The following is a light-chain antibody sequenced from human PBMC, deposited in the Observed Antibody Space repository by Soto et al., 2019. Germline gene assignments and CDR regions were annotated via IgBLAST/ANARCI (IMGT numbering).Light chain of an antibody. V-gene: IGKV4-1*01. J-gene: IGKJ2*01. Sequence: DIVMTQSPDSLAVSLGERATINCKSSQSGLYSSNNKNYLAWYQQKPGQPPRLLIYWASTRESGVTDRFSVSGSRTDFTLTITSLQAEDVAVYYCQQYYSTSYTFGQGTKLEIK. CDR1: QSGLYSSNNKNY. CDR3: QQYYSTSYT. CDR2: WAS.